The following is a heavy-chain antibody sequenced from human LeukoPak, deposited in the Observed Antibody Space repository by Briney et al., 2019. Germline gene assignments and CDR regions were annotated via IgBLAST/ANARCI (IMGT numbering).Heavy chain of an antibody. CDR3: ARSITIFGVAVNWFDP. Sequence: GGSLRLSCAASGFTFSSYSMNWVRQAPGKGLEWVSSISSSSSYIYYADSVKGRFTISRDNAKNSLYLQMNSLRAEDTAVYYCARSITIFGVAVNWFDPWGQGTLVTVSS. V-gene: IGHV3-21*01. CDR2: ISSSSSYI. CDR1: GFTFSSYS. D-gene: IGHD3-3*01. J-gene: IGHJ5*02.